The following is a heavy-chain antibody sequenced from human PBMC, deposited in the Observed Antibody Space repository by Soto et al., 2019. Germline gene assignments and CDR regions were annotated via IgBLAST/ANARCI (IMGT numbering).Heavy chain of an antibody. CDR1: GYSFSSDYY. CDR3: ARAPLSRSGWFDGFDI. J-gene: IGHJ3*02. CDR2: IYRSGST. Sequence: SETLSLTCAVSGYSFSSDYYGGWIRQPPGKGLEWIGSIYRSGSTYYKPSLKGRVTISLDTSKNQFSLKSSSVTAADTAVYYCARAPLSRSGWFDGFDIWGQGTMVTVSS. V-gene: IGHV4-38-2*01. D-gene: IGHD6-19*01.